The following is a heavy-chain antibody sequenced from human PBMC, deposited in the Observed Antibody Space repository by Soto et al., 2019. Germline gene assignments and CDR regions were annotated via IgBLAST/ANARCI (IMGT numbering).Heavy chain of an antibody. CDR2: IWYDGSKK. CDR1: GFTFSSYG. V-gene: IGHV3-33*01. D-gene: IGHD6-19*01. CDR3: ARDSDYSSGWWIGYFDY. Sequence: QVQLVESGGGVVQPGRSLRLSCAASGFTFSSYGMHWVRKAPGKGLEWVEVIWYDGSKKYYADSVKGRFTISRDNSKNTLYLQMNSLRAEDTAVYFCARDSDYSSGWWIGYFDYWGQGTLVTVSS. J-gene: IGHJ4*02.